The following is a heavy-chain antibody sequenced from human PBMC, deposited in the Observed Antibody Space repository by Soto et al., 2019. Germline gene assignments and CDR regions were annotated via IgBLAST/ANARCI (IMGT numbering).Heavy chain of an antibody. CDR3: AKGLRNSGSWSGFDFDI. D-gene: IGHD6-13*01. J-gene: IGHJ3*02. Sequence: SQTLSLTCAISGDSVSSNSAAWNWIRQSPSRGLEWLGRTYYRSKWYNDYAVSVKSRITINPDTSKNQFSLQLNSVTPEDTAVYYCAKGLRNSGSWSGFDFDIWGQGTRVTVSS. CDR2: TYYRSKWYN. V-gene: IGHV6-1*01. CDR1: GDSVSSNSAA.